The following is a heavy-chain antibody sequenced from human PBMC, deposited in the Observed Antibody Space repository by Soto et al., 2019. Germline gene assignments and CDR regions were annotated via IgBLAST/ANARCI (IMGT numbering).Heavy chain of an antibody. D-gene: IGHD3-10*01. J-gene: IGHJ4*02. CDR2: IKQDGGEK. Sequence: GSLRLSCAASGFTFSTYWMSWVRQAPGKGLEWVANIKQDGGEKYYLDSVKGRFTISRDNAKNSLYLQMNSLRAEDTAVYYCARETSAAWPYYLDYWGQGTLVTVSS. CDR3: ARETSAAWPYYLDY. CDR1: GFTFSTYW. V-gene: IGHV3-7*01.